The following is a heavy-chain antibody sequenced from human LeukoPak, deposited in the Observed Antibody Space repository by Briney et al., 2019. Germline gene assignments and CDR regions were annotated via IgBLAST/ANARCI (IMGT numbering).Heavy chain of an antibody. CDR3: ARGVRGVRDGYNFHY. CDR1: GGSISSYY. V-gene: IGHV4-59*01. Sequence: SETLSLTCTVSGGSISSYYWSWIRQPPGKGLEWIGYIYYSGSTNYNPSLKSRVTISVDTSKNQFSLKLSSVTAADTAVYYCARGVRGVRDGYNFHYWGQGTLVTVSS. CDR2: IYYSGST. D-gene: IGHD5-24*01. J-gene: IGHJ4*02.